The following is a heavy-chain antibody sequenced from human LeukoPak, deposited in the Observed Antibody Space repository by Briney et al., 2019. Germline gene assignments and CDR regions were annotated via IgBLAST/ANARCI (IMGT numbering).Heavy chain of an antibody. CDR1: GFTFDDYA. D-gene: IGHD6-19*01. Sequence: GGSLRLSCAASGFTFDDYAMHWVRQAPGKGLEWVSGISWNTGTIGYADSVKGRFTISRDNAKNSVYLQMNSLRAEDTAVYYCARILYISGWSIDYWGQGALVTVSS. V-gene: IGHV3-9*01. CDR3: ARILYISGWSIDY. J-gene: IGHJ4*02. CDR2: ISWNTGTI.